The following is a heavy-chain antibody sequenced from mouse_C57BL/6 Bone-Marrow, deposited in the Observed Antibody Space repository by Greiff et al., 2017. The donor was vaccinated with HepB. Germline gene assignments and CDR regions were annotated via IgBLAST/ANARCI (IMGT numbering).Heavy chain of an antibody. D-gene: IGHD1-1*01. J-gene: IGHJ4*01. Sequence: EVKLVESGGGLVKPGGSLKLSCAASGFTFSSYAMSWVRQTPEKRLEWVATISDGGSYTYYPDNVKGRFTISRDNAKNNLYLQMSHLKSEDTAMYYCARDVNYYGSGAMYYWGQGTSVTVSS. CDR1: GFTFSSYA. V-gene: IGHV5-4*01. CDR2: ISDGGSYT. CDR3: ARDVNYYGSGAMYY.